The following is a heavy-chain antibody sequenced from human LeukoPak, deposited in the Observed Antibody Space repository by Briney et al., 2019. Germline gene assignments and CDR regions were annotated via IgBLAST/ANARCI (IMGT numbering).Heavy chain of an antibody. J-gene: IGHJ4*02. CDR2: ISYDGSDK. Sequence: PGRSLRLSCAASGFTFSSYGMHWVRQAPGKGLEWVAVISYDGSDKYYADSVKGRFTISRDNSKNTLYLQVNSLRAEDTAVYYCAKDEPGSYSPSDYWGQGTLVTVSS. D-gene: IGHD3-10*01. V-gene: IGHV3-30*18. CDR3: AKDEPGSYSPSDY. CDR1: GFTFSSYG.